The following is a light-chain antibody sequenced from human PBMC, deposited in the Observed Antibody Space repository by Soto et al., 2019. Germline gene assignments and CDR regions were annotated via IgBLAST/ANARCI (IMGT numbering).Light chain of an antibody. CDR3: SSYTSSSTLVV. V-gene: IGLV2-14*01. J-gene: IGLJ2*01. CDR2: DVS. CDR1: SSDVGGYNY. Sequence: QSVLTQPASVSGSPGQSITISCTGTSSDVGGYNYVSWYQQHPGKAPKLMIYDVSNRPSGVSNRFSGSKSGNTASLTISGLQAEYEADYYCSSYTSSSTLVVFGGGTKVTVL.